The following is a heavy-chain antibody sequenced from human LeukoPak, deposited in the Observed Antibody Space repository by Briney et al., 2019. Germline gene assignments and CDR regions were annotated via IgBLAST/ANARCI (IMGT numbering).Heavy chain of an antibody. D-gene: IGHD1-14*01. CDR1: GFTFSSYT. CDR3: ARGAWSENPFDY. Sequence: GGSLRLSCAASGFTFSSYTMNWVRQAPGKGLEWVSSISSSSSYKYYADSVKGRFTISRDNARNSLYLQMNSLRAEDTAVYSCARGAWSENPFDYWGQGTLVTVSS. J-gene: IGHJ4*02. CDR2: ISSSSSYK. V-gene: IGHV3-21*01.